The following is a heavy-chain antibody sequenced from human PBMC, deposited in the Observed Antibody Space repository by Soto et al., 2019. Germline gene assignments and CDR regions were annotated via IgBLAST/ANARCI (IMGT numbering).Heavy chain of an antibody. D-gene: IGHD1-26*01. Sequence: SETLSLTCSVSGGSISNINYHWGWIRQPPGKGLEWIGSIYYSGITYYNPSLRSRITISVDTSKNQFSLDLSSVTAADTALYFCARLREGSPADFWGQGTLVTVSS. CDR1: GGSISNINYH. J-gene: IGHJ4*02. V-gene: IGHV4-39*01. CDR3: ARLREGSPADF. CDR2: IYYSGIT.